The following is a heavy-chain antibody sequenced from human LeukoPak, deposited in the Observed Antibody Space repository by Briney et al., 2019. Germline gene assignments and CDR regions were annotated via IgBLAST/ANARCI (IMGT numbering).Heavy chain of an antibody. CDR1: GLSFNNAW. V-gene: IGHV3-15*01. J-gene: IGHJ4*02. CDR3: TTYFCGGDCSVFNY. D-gene: IGHD2-21*01. Sequence: GESLKISCAASGLSFNNAWMSWVRQAPGKGLEWVGRIRGKADGGATDYAAPVKGRFIISRDDSEKTLYLQMNSLKTEDTALYYCTTYFCGGDCSVFNYWGQGTLVTVSS. CDR2: IRGKADGGAT.